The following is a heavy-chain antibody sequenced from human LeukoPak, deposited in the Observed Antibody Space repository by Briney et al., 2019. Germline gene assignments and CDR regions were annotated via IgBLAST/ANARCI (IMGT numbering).Heavy chain of an antibody. CDR1: GGSISSSSYY. J-gene: IGHJ5*02. CDR3: ARSGSSWYIGNWFDP. Sequence: SETLSLTCTVSGGSISSSSYYWGWIRQPPGKGLEWIGSIYYSGSTYYNPSLKSRVTISVDTSKNQFSLKLSSVTAADTAVYYCARSGSSWYIGNWFDPWGQGTLVTVSS. CDR2: IYYSGST. V-gene: IGHV4-39*07. D-gene: IGHD6-13*01.